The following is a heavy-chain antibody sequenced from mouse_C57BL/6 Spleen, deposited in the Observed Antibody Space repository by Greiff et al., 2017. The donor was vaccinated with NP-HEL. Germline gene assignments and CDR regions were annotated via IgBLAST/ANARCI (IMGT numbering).Heavy chain of an antibody. CDR3: AGNDEYDGYYFDY. V-gene: IGHV2-2*01. CDR2: IWSGGST. CDR1: GFSLTSYG. J-gene: IGHJ2*01. D-gene: IGHD2-4*01. Sequence: VQLQQSGPGLVQPSQSLSITCTASGFSLTSYGVHWVRQSPGKGLEWLGVIWSGGSTDYNAAFISRLSICKDNSKSQVFFKMNSLQADDTAIYYCAGNDEYDGYYFDYWGQGTTLTVSS.